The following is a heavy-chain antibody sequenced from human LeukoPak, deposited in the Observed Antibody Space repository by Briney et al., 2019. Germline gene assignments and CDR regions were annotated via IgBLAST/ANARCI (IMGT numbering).Heavy chain of an antibody. J-gene: IGHJ3*02. CDR2: ISSSSSYT. V-gene: IGHV3-11*06. CDR3: ARDTKPSYYYDSSGYLDAFDI. Sequence: PGGSLRLSCAASGFTFSDYYMSWIRQAPGKGLEWVSYISSSSSYTNYADPVKGRFTISRDNAKNSLYLQMNSLRAEDTAVYYCARDTKPSYYYDSSGYLDAFDIWGQGTMVTVSS. CDR1: GFTFSDYY. D-gene: IGHD3-22*01.